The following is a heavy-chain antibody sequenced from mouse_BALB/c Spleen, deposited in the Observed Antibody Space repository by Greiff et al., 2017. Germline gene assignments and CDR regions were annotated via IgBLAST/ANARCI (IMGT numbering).Heavy chain of an antibody. CDR3: ARGGDYPWFAY. CDR1: GYAFSSYW. V-gene: IGHV1-80*01. Sequence: QVQLKQSGAELVRPGSSVKISCKASGYAFSSYWMNWVKQRPGQGLEWIGQIYPGDGDTNYNGKFKGKATLTADKSSSTAYMQLSSLTSEDSAVYFCARGGDYPWFAYWGQGTLVTVSA. D-gene: IGHD2-4*01. CDR2: IYPGDGDT. J-gene: IGHJ3*01.